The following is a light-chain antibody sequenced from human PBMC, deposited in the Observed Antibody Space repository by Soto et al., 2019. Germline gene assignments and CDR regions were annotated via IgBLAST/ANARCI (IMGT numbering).Light chain of an antibody. CDR1: QSVSSN. CDR3: QQYNNWPLT. V-gene: IGKV3D-15*01. J-gene: IGKJ4*01. Sequence: EIVLTQSPATLSVSPGERATLSCRASQSVSSNLAWYQQKPGQAPRVLIYGASTRATGIPARFSGSASGTEFTLTISSLLSEDFAVYYCQQYNNWPLTFGGGTKVEIK. CDR2: GAS.